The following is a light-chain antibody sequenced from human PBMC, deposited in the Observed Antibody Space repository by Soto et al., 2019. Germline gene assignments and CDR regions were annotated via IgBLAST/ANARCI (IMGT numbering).Light chain of an antibody. CDR3: QEANSFPLT. J-gene: IGKJ4*01. CDR2: GAS. Sequence: DTQMTQSPSFVSASVGDTITISCRASQRISTWLAWYQHKPGKAPNLLIYGASYLQSGVPSRISGSGSGTDFTLTISSLQPEDFATYYCQEANSFPLTFGGGTKVEIK. CDR1: QRISTW. V-gene: IGKV1-12*01.